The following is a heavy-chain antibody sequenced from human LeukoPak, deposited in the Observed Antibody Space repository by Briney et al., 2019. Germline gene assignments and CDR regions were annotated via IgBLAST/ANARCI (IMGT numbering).Heavy chain of an antibody. CDR1: GGSISSGRNY. D-gene: IGHD3-10*01. V-gene: IGHV4-61*02. CDR3: ARQYYYGSGRPFDI. CDR2: IYIFSGST. Sequence: SETLSLTCTVSGGSISSGRNYWTWIRQPAGKGLEWIGRIYIFSGSTNYNPSLKSRVTISVDTSKNQFSLKLSSVAAADTAVYYCARQYYYGSGRPFDIWGQGTMVTVSS. J-gene: IGHJ3*02.